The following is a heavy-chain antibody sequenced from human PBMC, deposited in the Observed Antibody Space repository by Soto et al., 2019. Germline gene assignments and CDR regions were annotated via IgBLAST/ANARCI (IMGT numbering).Heavy chain of an antibody. Sequence: PSETLSLTCAVYGGSFSGYYWSWIRQPPGKGLEWIGEINHSGSTNYNPSLKSRVTISVDTSKNQFSLKLSSVTAADTAVYYCARALPSNCSGGSCYSGVLDFDYWGQGTLVTVS. CDR1: GGSFSGYY. J-gene: IGHJ4*02. D-gene: IGHD2-15*01. CDR3: ARALPSNCSGGSCYSGVLDFDY. V-gene: IGHV4-34*01. CDR2: INHSGST.